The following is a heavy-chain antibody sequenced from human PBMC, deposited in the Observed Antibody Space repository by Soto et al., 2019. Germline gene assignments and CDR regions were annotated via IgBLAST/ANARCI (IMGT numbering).Heavy chain of an antibody. CDR3: AREETTVTNTASY. D-gene: IGHD4-17*01. Sequence: QVQLVQSGAEVKKPGSSVKVSCKASGGTFSSYTISWVRQAPGQGLEWMGRIIPLLGIANYAQKFQGRVTITANKSTSTAYMELSSLRSEDTAVYYCAREETTVTNTASYWGQGTLVTVSS. CDR1: GGTFSSYT. V-gene: IGHV1-69*02. J-gene: IGHJ4*02. CDR2: IIPLLGIA.